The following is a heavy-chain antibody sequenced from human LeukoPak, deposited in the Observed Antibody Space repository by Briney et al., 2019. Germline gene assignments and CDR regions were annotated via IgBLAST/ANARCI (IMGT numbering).Heavy chain of an antibody. CDR3: AELGITMIGGV. CDR2: ISSSTSYI. Sequence: GGSLRLSCAASGFSFSSYTMNWVRQAPGKGLEWVSSISSSTSYIYYADSVKGRFTTSRDNAKNSLYLQMNSLRAEDTAVYYCAELGITMIGGVWGKGTTVTISS. D-gene: IGHD3-10*02. CDR1: GFSFSSYT. V-gene: IGHV3-21*01. J-gene: IGHJ6*04.